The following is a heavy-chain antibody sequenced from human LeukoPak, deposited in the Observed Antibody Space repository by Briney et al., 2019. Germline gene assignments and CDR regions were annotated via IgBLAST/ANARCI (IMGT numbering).Heavy chain of an antibody. J-gene: IGHJ4*02. D-gene: IGHD3-22*01. Sequence: ASVKVSCRASGYTFTNYGISWVRQAPGQGLEWMGWISTYTGNTNYAQKFQGRVTTTTDTSTTTAYMEVRSLRSDDTAVYYCARDDRSGYYFSDSWGQGTLVTVSS. CDR3: ARDDRSGYYFSDS. V-gene: IGHV1-18*01. CDR1: GYTFTNYG. CDR2: ISTYTGNT.